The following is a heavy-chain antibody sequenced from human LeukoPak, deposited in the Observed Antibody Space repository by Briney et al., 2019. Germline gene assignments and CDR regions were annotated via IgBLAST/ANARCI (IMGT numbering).Heavy chain of an antibody. Sequence: GASVKVSCKASGYTFTGYYMHWVRQAPGQGLERMGWINPNNGDTNYAQKFQGRVTMTRDTSLRTAYVELTRLRFDDTAVYYCARDVGYSYGPATYYFDFWGQGTLVTVSS. CDR3: ARDVGYSYGPATYYFDF. D-gene: IGHD5-18*01. CDR1: GYTFTGYY. J-gene: IGHJ4*02. V-gene: IGHV1-2*02. CDR2: INPNNGDT.